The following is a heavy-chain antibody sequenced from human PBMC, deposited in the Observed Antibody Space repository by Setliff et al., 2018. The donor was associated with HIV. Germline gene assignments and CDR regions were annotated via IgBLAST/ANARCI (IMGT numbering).Heavy chain of an antibody. CDR3: ARDYDYNNYPKYYFDY. CDR1: GYTFTSYV. CDR2: INVGNGNT. V-gene: IGHV1-3*01. J-gene: IGHJ4*02. D-gene: IGHD4-4*01. Sequence: GASVKVSCKASGYTFTSYVIHWVRQAPGQRLEWMGWINVGNGNTKYSQKFQDRVTITRDTSASTAYMELSSLRSEDTAVFYCARDYDYNNYPKYYFDYWGQGTLVTVSS.